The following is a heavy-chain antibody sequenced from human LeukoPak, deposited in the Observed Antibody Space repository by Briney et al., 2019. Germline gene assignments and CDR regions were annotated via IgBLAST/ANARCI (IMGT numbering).Heavy chain of an antibody. CDR3: ARERRGYTTSWYNAFDI. V-gene: IGHV3-23*01. CDR1: GFTFSSYA. D-gene: IGHD6-13*01. Sequence: GGSLRLSCAASGFTFSSYAMSWVRQAPGKGLEWVSAISGSGGSTYYADSVKGRFTISRDNAKNSLFLQMNNLRAEDTAVYYCARERRGYTTSWYNAFDIWGQGTMVTVSS. J-gene: IGHJ3*02. CDR2: ISGSGGST.